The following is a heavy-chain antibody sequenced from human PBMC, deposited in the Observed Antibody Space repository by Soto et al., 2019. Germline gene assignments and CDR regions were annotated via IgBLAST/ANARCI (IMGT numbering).Heavy chain of an antibody. CDR3: ARDLAYCGGDCYGNFDY. CDR2: FTGGGRT. V-gene: IGHV3-23*01. Sequence: GGSLRLSCAASGFAFSIYTMNWVRQAPGRGPEWVSTFTGGGRTYYADSVKGRFTISRDNSKNTLYLQMNGLRAEDTAVYYCARDLAYCGGDCYGNFDYWGQGTLVTVSS. CDR1: GFAFSIYT. D-gene: IGHD2-21*01. J-gene: IGHJ4*02.